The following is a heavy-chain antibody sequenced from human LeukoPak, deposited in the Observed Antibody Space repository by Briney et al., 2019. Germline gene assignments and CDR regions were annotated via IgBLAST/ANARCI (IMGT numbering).Heavy chain of an antibody. D-gene: IGHD5-18*01. CDR2: ISYDGSNK. V-gene: IGHV3-30*18. Sequence: SGGSLRLSCAASGFTFSSYGMHWVRQAPGKGLEWVAVISYDGSNKYYADSVKGRFTISRDNSKNTLYLQMNSLRAEDTAVYYCAKDNAPNVDTAMVWSYGMDVWGQGTTVTVSS. J-gene: IGHJ6*02. CDR3: AKDNAPNVDTAMVWSYGMDV. CDR1: GFTFSSYG.